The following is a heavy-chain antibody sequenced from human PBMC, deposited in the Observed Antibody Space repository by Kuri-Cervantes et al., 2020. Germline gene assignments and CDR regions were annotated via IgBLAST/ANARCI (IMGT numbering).Heavy chain of an antibody. D-gene: IGHD3-22*01. CDR1: GFTLSSYA. Sequence: GESLKISCAASGFTLSSYAMHWVRQAPGKGLEWVAVISKDGSNKYYADSVKGRFTISRDNSKNTLYLQLNSLRAEDTAVYYCARDNYDSSGYYYKDYWGQGTLVTVSS. J-gene: IGHJ4*02. CDR2: ISKDGSNK. V-gene: IGHV3-30-3*01. CDR3: ARDNYDSSGYYYKDY.